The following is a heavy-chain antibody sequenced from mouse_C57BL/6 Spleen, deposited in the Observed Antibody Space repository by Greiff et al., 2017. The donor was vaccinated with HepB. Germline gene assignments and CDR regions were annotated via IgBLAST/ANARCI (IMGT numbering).Heavy chain of an antibody. CDR2: IYPGDGDT. CDR3: ARWGFPCDMDY. V-gene: IGHV1-80*01. Sequence: QVQLMESGAELVKPGASVKISCKASGYAFSSYWMNWVKQRPGKGLEWIGQIYPGDGDTNYNGKFKGKGTLTADKSSSTAYMQLSSLTSEDSAVYFCARWGFPCDMDYWGQGTSVNDSS. J-gene: IGHJ4*01. CDR1: GYAFSSYW.